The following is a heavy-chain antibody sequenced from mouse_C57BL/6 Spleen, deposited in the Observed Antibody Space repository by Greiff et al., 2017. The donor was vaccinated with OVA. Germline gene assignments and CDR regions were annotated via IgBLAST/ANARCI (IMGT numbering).Heavy chain of an antibody. CDR3: ARSGGYYYGSSGYFDV. CDR1: GYTFTSYW. D-gene: IGHD1-1*01. V-gene: IGHV1-69*01. Sequence: VQLQQPGAELVMPGASVKLSCKASGYTFTSYWMHWVKQRPGQGLEWIGEIDPSDSYTNYNQKFKGKSTLTVDKSSSTAYMQLSSLTSEDSAVYYCARSGGYYYGSSGYFDVWGTGTTVTVSS. CDR2: IDPSDSYT. J-gene: IGHJ1*03.